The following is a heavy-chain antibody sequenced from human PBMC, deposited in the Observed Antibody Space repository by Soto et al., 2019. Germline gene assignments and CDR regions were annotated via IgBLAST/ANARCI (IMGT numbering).Heavy chain of an antibody. V-gene: IGHV3-23*01. D-gene: IGHD3-22*01. CDR3: AKGTLHYYDSSGYSFDY. CDR1: GFTFSSYA. J-gene: IGHJ4*02. CDR2: ISSSGVNT. Sequence: EVQLWESGGGLVQPGGSLRISCAASGFTFSSYAMSWVRQAPGKGLEWVSSISSSGVNTYFADSVKGRFTISRDNSKNTLYLQMNSLRAEDTAVYYCAKGTLHYYDSSGYSFDYWGQGTLVTVSS.